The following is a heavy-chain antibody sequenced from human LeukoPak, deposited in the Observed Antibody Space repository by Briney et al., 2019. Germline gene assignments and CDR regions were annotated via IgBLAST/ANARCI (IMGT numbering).Heavy chain of an antibody. J-gene: IGHJ4*02. D-gene: IGHD5-12*01. Sequence: GGSLRLSCAASGFTFSNYWMHWVRQTPGEGLVCVSLIKGDGSSTTYADSVKGRFTISRDNAKNTVYLQMNSLRADDTAVYYCAGGRLVAASKAVAIDYWGQGTLVTVSS. CDR1: GFTFSNYW. V-gene: IGHV3-74*01. CDR3: AGGRLVAASKAVAIDY. CDR2: IKGDGSST.